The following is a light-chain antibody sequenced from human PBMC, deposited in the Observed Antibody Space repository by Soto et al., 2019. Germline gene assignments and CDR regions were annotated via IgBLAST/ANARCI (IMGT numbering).Light chain of an antibody. CDR3: QQYNSYSWT. CDR2: DAS. V-gene: IGKV1-5*01. Sequence: DIQMTQSPSTLSASVGARFTITCRASQSISYRLAWYQQKPGKAPKLLIYDASSLESGVPSTFSGSGSGTEFTLTITSLQPDDFATYYCQQYNSYSWTFGQGTKVDI. CDR1: QSISYR. J-gene: IGKJ1*01.